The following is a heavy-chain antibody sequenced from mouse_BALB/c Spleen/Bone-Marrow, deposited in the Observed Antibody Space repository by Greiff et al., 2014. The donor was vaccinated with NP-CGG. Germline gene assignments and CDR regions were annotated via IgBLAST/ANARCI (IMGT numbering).Heavy chain of an antibody. CDR3: TRKEDYDSLFDY. CDR2: ISSGGSYT. CDR1: GFTFSSYT. Sequence: EVKLVESGGGLVKPGGSLKLSCAASGFTFSSYTMSWVRQTPEKRLEWVASISSGGSYTYYPDSVKGRFTISRDNAKNTLYLQMSSLNSEDTAVYYCTRKEDYDSLFDYWGQGTALTVSS. D-gene: IGHD2-4*01. V-gene: IGHV5-6-4*01. J-gene: IGHJ2*01.